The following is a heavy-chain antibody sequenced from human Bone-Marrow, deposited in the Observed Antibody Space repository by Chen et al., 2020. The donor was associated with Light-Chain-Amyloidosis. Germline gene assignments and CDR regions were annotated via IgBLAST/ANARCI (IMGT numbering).Heavy chain of an antibody. CDR3: VGQGYYSYSMDV. J-gene: IGHJ6*02. V-gene: IGHV4-61*08. CDR2: IYYSGIA. CDR1: GGFVNSGDDY. Sequence: QVQLQESGPGLVKPSETLSLTCTVSGGFVNSGDDYWTWIRQPPGKGLEWIGYIYYSGIANYNASLKSRVTLSLDTSKNQFSLRLNSVTAADTAVYYCVGQGYYSYSMDVWGQGTTVIVSS.